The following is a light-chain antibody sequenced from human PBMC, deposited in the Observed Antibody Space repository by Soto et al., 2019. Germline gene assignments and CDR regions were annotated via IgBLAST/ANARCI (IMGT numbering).Light chain of an antibody. Sequence: QSALTQPPSASGSPGQSVTISCTGTSSDVGGYNYVSWYQQHPGKAPKLMIFEVSKRPSGVPDRFSGSKSGNTASLTVSGLQAEDEAEYYCSSYAGSDNGDVFGTGTKVTVL. CDR2: EVS. CDR1: SSDVGGYNY. J-gene: IGLJ1*01. CDR3: SSYAGSDNGDV. V-gene: IGLV2-8*01.